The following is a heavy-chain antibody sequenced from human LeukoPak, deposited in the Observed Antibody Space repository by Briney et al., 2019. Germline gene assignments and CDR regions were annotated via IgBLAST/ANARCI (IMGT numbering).Heavy chain of an antibody. V-gene: IGHV3-30*18. CDR1: GFTFSSYG. CDR3: AKDPTAGWGYGGNRHYFDY. D-gene: IGHD4-23*01. Sequence: GGSLRLSCAASGFTFSSYGMHWVRQAPGKGLEWVAVISYDGSNKYYADSVKGRSTISRDNSKSTLYLQMNSLRAEDTAVYYCAKDPTAGWGYGGNRHYFDYWGQGTLVTVSS. CDR2: ISYDGSNK. J-gene: IGHJ4*02.